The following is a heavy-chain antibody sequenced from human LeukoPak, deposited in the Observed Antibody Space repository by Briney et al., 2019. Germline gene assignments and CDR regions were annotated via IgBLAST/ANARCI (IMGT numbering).Heavy chain of an antibody. V-gene: IGHV4-34*01. D-gene: IGHD3-22*01. J-gene: IGHJ5*02. CDR1: GFTFISYT. CDR2: INHSGST. Sequence: PGGSLRLSCAASGFTFISYTMNWVRQPPGKGLEWIGEINHSGSTNYNPSLKSRVTISVDTSKNQFSLKLSSVTAADTAVYYCARIAYTSGYYLSDRRRWFDPWGQGTLVTVSS. CDR3: ARIAYTSGYYLSDRRRWFDP.